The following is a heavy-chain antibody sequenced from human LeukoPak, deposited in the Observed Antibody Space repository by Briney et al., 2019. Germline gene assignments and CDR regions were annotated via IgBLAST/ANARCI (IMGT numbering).Heavy chain of an antibody. Sequence: KPGGSLRLSCAASGFTFSDYYMSRIRQAPGKGLEWVSYISSSGSTIYYADSVKGRFTISRDNAKNSLYLQMNSLRSEDTAVYYCARGAHFGYYYYMDVWGKGTTVTVSS. CDR2: ISSSGSTI. D-gene: IGHD3-16*01. V-gene: IGHV3-11*01. J-gene: IGHJ6*03. CDR3: ARGAHFGYYYYMDV. CDR1: GFTFSDYY.